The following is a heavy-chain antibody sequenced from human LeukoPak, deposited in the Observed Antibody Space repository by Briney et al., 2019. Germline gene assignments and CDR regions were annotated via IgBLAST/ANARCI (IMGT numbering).Heavy chain of an antibody. CDR2: INHSGST. CDR1: GGSFSGYY. D-gene: IGHD4-23*01. V-gene: IGHV4-34*01. CDR3: ARKFNSRYFDL. J-gene: IGHJ2*01. Sequence: SETLSLTCAVYGGSFSGYYWIGIRQPPGKGLEWIGEINHSGSTNYNPSLKSRVTISVDTSKNQFSLKLSSVTAADTAVYYCARKFNSRYFDLWGRGTLVTVSS.